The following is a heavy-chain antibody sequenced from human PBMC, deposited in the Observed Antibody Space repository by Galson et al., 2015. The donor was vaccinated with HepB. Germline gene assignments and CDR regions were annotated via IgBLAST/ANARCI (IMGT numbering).Heavy chain of an antibody. CDR1: GGTFSSYA. Sequence: SVKVSCKASGGTFSSYAISWVRQAPGQGLEWMGGIIPLIGTAKYAQKFQGRVTITADESTSTAYMELSTLRSEDTAVYYCARDWELRGGALDIWGQGTMVTVSS. CDR2: IIPLIGTA. V-gene: IGHV1-69*13. D-gene: IGHD4-23*01. J-gene: IGHJ3*02. CDR3: ARDWELRGGALDI.